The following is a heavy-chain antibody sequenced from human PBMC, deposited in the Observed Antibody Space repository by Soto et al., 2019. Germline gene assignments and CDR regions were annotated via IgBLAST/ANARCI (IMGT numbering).Heavy chain of an antibody. V-gene: IGHV4-59*01. J-gene: IGHJ4*02. Sequence: PSETLSLTCTVSGGSISSDYWSWIRQPPGKGLEWIGYIYYGGSTHSNPSLKSRVTISLDTSKNQFSLKLSSVPAADTAVYYCAMSRGYSHDYLPPTLGYCGQG. CDR1: GGSISSDY. CDR2: IYYGGST. D-gene: IGHD5-18*01. CDR3: AMSRGYSHDYLPPTLGY.